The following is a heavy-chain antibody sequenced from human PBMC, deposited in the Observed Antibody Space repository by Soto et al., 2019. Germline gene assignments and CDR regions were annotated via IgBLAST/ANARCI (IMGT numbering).Heavy chain of an antibody. J-gene: IGHJ5*02. V-gene: IGHV4-39*01. D-gene: IGHD6-19*01. CDR3: ARLPGQWLVPWFDP. Sequence: PSETLSLTCTVSGGSISSSSYYWGWIRQPPGKGLEWIGSIYYSGSTYYNPSLKSRATISVDTSKNQFSLKLSSMTAADTAVYYCARLPGQWLVPWFDPWGQGTLVTVSS. CDR1: GGSISSSSYY. CDR2: IYYSGST.